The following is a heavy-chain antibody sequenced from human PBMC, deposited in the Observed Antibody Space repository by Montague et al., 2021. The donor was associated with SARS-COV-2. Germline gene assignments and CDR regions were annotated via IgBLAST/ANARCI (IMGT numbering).Heavy chain of an antibody. J-gene: IGHJ4*02. D-gene: IGHD4-23*01. CDR2: INHSGTT. V-gene: IGHV4-34*01. CDR1: GGSFSGYY. CDR3: ARWDPQTLTLIGLRGKSASDY. Sequence: SETLSLTCAVYGGSFSGYYWTWIRQSPGKGLEWIAEINHSGTTNYNFNPSLGSRVTISADTSKSQFSLKLSSVTAADAGVYYCARWDPQTLTLIGLRGKSASDYWGQGTLVTVSS.